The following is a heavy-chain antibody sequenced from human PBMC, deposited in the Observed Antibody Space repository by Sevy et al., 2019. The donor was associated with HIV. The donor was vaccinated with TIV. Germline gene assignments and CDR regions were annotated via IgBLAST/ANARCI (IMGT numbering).Heavy chain of an antibody. CDR2: ISGSGGST. V-gene: IGHV3-23*01. Sequence: GGSLRLSCAASGFTFTNYAMNWVRQAPGKGLEWVSTISGSGGSTYYEDSVKGRFTISRDNSKNKLYLQMNSLRAADMALYYCARDHGESSGYYPLGAFDIWGQGTMVTVSS. CDR3: ARDHGESSGYYPLGAFDI. D-gene: IGHD3-22*01. CDR1: GFTFTNYA. J-gene: IGHJ3*02.